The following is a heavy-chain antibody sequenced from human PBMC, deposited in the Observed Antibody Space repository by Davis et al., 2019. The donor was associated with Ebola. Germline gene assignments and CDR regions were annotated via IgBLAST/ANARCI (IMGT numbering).Heavy chain of an antibody. V-gene: IGHV3-11*04. Sequence: GESLKISCAASGFTFSDFHMSWIRQAPGKGLEWISFISGSGSPTYYSEALQGRFTISRDNAKNSLFLQMNSLRDEDTAVYYCAKAPNWGPGGNFFDYWGQGTLVTVSS. CDR3: AKAPNWGPGGNFFDY. D-gene: IGHD7-27*01. CDR2: ISGSGSPT. CDR1: GFTFSDFH. J-gene: IGHJ4*02.